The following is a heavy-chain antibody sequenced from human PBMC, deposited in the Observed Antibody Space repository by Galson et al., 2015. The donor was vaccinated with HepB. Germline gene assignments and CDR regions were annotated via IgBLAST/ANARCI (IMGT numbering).Heavy chain of an antibody. CDR1: GFSISSYA. CDR3: ASPKHSSSWYVFSASGGTPTYYFDY. J-gene: IGHJ4*02. CDR2: FSGSAART. Sequence: SLRLSCAVSGFSISSYAMSWVRQAPGKGLECVPAFSGSAARTYYADSVKGRFTISRDSYKNTLYLQVNSLRAEDTAVYYCASPKHSSSWYVFSASGGTPTYYFDYWGQGTVVTVSS. V-gene: IGHV3-23*01. D-gene: IGHD6-13*01.